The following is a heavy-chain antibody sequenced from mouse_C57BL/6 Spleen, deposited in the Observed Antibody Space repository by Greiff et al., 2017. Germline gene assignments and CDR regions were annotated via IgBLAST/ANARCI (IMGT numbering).Heavy chain of an antibody. CDR2: IYPGSGST. CDR3: ARGDPITTVVATDY. CDR1: GYTFTSYW. V-gene: IGHV1-55*01. Sequence: QVQLQQPGAELVKPGASVKMSCKASGYTFTSYWITWVKQRPGQGLEWIGDIYPGSGSTNYNEKFKSKATLTVDTSSSTAYMQLSSLTSEDSAVYYCARGDPITTVVATDYWGQGTTLTVSS. D-gene: IGHD1-1*01. J-gene: IGHJ2*01.